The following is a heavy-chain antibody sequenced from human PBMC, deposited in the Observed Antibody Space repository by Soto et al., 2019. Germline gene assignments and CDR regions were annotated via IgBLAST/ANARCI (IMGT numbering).Heavy chain of an antibody. Sequence: LRLSCAASGFIFSDHYMDWVRQAPGKGLEWVGRTRNKANSHTTEYAASVKGRFTISRDDSKNSLYLQMNSLKIEDTAVYYCARATTVTDYWGQGTLVTVSS. D-gene: IGHD4-17*01. CDR2: TRNKANSHTT. CDR3: ARATTVTDY. CDR1: GFIFSDHY. V-gene: IGHV3-72*01. J-gene: IGHJ4*02.